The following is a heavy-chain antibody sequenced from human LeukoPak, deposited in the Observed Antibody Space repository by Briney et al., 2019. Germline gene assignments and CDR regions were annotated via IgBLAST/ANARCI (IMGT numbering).Heavy chain of an antibody. Sequence: ASVKVSCKASGYTFTSYYMHRVRQAPGQGLEWMGIINPSGGSTSYAQKFQGRVTITADESTSTAYMELSSLRSEDTAVYYCARDQSGGSYYLYYYYMDIWGKGTTVTVSS. J-gene: IGHJ6*03. V-gene: IGHV1-46*01. CDR3: ARDQSGGSYYLYYYYMDI. CDR1: GYTFTSYY. CDR2: INPSGGST. D-gene: IGHD1-26*01.